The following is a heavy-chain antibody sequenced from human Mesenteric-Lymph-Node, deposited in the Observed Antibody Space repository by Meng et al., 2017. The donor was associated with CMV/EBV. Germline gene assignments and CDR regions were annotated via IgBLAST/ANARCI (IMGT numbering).Heavy chain of an antibody. CDR3: ARGPVGY. V-gene: IGHV3-30*02. CDR2: IRYDGSNK. CDR1: GFTFSSYG. J-gene: IGHJ4*02. Sequence: GESLKISCAASGFTFSSYGMHWVRQAPGKGLEWVAFIRYDGSNKYYADSVKGRFTISRDNSKNTLYLQMNSLRAEDTAVYYCARGPVGYWGQGTLVTVSS.